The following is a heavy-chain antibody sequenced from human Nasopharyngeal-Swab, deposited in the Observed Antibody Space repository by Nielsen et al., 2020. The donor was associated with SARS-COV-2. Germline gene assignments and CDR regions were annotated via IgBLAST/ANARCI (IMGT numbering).Heavy chain of an antibody. D-gene: IGHD1-26*01. CDR2: ISGSGGST. Sequence: GESLKISCAASGFTFSSYAMSWVRQAPGKGLEWVSAISGSGGSTYYADSVKGRFTISRDNSKNTLYLQMNSLRAEDTAVYYCAKGKKWELQAFDYWGQGTLVTVSS. V-gene: IGHV3-23*01. CDR3: AKGKKWELQAFDY. J-gene: IGHJ4*02. CDR1: GFTFSSYA.